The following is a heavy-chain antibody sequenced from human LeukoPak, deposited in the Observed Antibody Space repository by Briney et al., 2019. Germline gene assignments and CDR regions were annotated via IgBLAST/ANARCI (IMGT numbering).Heavy chain of an antibody. CDR3: AKDWIYGDSYYGMDV. J-gene: IGHJ6*02. V-gene: IGHV3-30*18. CDR2: MSYDGSNK. D-gene: IGHD4-17*01. CDR1: GFTFSNYG. Sequence: PGRSLRLSCAASGFTFSNYGMHWVRQAPGKGLEWVALMSYDGSNKYYADSVKGRFTISRDNSKNTLHLQMNSLRAEDTAVYYCAKDWIYGDSYYGMDVWGQGTTVTVSS.